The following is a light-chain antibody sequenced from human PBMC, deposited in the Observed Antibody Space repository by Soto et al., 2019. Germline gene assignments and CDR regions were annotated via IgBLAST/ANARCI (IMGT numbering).Light chain of an antibody. CDR2: DAF. CDR3: QHRSNWPIT. J-gene: IGKJ5*01. CDR1: QSVSSY. Sequence: EIVLTQSPATLSLSPGERATLSCRASQSVSSYLAWYQQKPGQAPRLLIYDAFNRAAGIPPRFSGSGSGTDFTLTISSLEPEDFAVYYCQHRSNWPITFGQGTRLEIK. V-gene: IGKV3-11*01.